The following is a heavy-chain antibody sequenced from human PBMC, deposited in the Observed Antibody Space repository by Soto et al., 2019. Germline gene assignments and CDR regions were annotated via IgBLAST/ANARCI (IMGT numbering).Heavy chain of an antibody. CDR1: GYTFSSYD. Sequence: QVQLVQSGAEVKKPGASVKVSCKASGYTFSSYDINWVRQATGQGLEWMGWMNPKSGYTGYAQKFQGRVTMTRDTSRSTAYMEVSSLGSEDTAIYYCAGAYGDLDVWGQGTTVTVAS. CDR2: MNPKSGYT. J-gene: IGHJ6*02. CDR3: AGAYGDLDV. D-gene: IGHD2-21*01. V-gene: IGHV1-8*01.